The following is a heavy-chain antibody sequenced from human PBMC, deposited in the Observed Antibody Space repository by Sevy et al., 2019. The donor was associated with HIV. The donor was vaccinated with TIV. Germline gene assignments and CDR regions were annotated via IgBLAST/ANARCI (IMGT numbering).Heavy chain of an antibody. CDR1: GYTLTELS. CDR3: AMGGYGSRSYYNEGWFDP. J-gene: IGHJ5*02. D-gene: IGHD3-10*01. Sequence: ASVKVSCKVSGYTLTELSMHWVRQAPGKGLEWMGGFDPEDGETIYAQKFQGRVTMTEDTSTDTAYMELSSLRSEDTAVYYCAMGGYGSRSYYNEGWFDPWGQGTLVTVSS. CDR2: FDPEDGET. V-gene: IGHV1-24*01.